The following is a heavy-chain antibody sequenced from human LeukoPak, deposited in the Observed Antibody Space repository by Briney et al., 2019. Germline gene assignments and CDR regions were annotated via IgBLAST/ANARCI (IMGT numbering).Heavy chain of an antibody. J-gene: IGHJ4*02. V-gene: IGHV1-2*02. D-gene: IGHD6-19*01. CDR1: AYTFTAYY. CDR2: INPNSGGT. Sequence: ASVKVSCKASAYTFTAYYIHWVRQAPGQGLEWMGWINPNSGGTNYAQKFQGRVTMTKDTSISTVYMELSRLKFDDTAVYYCARGLPRIAVAASGYWGQGTLVTVSS. CDR3: ARGLPRIAVAASGY.